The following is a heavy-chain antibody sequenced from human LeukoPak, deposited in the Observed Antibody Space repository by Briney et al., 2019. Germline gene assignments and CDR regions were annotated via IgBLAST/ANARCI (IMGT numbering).Heavy chain of an antibody. CDR2: IIPIFGAA. J-gene: IGHJ4*02. Sequence: GASVKVSCKASGYTFTSYDINWVRQASGQGLEWMGGIIPIFGAANYAQKFQGRVTITADKSTSTAYMELSSLRSEDTAVYYCARAGMLAAAGTSYFDYWGQGTLVTVSS. CDR1: GYTFTSYD. V-gene: IGHV1-69*06. D-gene: IGHD6-13*01. CDR3: ARAGMLAAAGTSYFDY.